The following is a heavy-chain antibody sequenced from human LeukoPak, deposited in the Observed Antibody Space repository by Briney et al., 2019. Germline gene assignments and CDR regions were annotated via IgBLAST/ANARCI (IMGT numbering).Heavy chain of an antibody. CDR2: ISTSSNTI. V-gene: IGHV3-48*01. J-gene: IGHJ4*02. CDR1: GFTFSIYN. CDR3: AKGHYYGSGSLDY. Sequence: GGSLRLSCAASGFTFSIYNMNWVRQAPGKGLEWVSYISTSSNTIYYADSVKGRFTISRDNAKNSLYLQMNSLRAEDTAVYYCAKGHYYGSGSLDYWGQGTLVTVSS. D-gene: IGHD3-10*01.